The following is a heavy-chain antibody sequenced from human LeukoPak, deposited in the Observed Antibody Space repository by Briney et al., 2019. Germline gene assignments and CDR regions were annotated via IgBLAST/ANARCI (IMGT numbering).Heavy chain of an antibody. CDR1: GFTFSDYY. J-gene: IGHJ3*02. Sequence: AGGSLRLSCAASGFTFSDYYMSWIRQAPGKGLEWVSYISSSGSTIYYADSVKGRFTISRDNAKNSLYLQMNSLRAEDTAVYYCARVRAGDDYGDYCDAFDIWGQGTMVTVSS. CDR3: ARVRAGDDYGDYCDAFDI. D-gene: IGHD4-17*01. CDR2: ISSSGSTI. V-gene: IGHV3-11*01.